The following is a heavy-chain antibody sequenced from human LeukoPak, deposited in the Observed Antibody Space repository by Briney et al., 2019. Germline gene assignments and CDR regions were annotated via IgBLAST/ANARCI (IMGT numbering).Heavy chain of an antibody. V-gene: IGHV4-34*01. CDR1: GGSFSGYY. Sequence: PSETLSLTCAVYGGSFSGYYWIWIRQPPGKGLEWIGEINHSGSTNYNPSLKSRVTISVDTSKNQFSLKLSSVTAADTAVYYCARSLVGATNVDFWGQGTLATVSS. J-gene: IGHJ4*02. CDR3: ARSLVGATNVDF. CDR2: INHSGST. D-gene: IGHD1-26*01.